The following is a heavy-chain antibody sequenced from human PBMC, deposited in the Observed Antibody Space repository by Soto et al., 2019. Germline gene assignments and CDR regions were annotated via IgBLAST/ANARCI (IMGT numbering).Heavy chain of an antibody. D-gene: IGHD3-22*01. J-gene: IGHJ5*02. CDR3: AGYAYDSSGYHSGSLGP. V-gene: IGHV4-59*01. CDR2: IYYSGST. CDR1: GGSISSYY. Sequence: SETLSLTCTVSGGSISSYYWSWIRQPPGKGLEWIGYIYYSGSTNYNPSLKSRVTISVDTSKNQFSLKLSSVTAADTAVYYCAGYAYDSSGYHSGSLGPWGQGTLVTVSS.